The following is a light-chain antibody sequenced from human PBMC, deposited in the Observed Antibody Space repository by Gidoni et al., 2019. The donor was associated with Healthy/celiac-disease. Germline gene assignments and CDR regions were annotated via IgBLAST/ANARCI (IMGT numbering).Light chain of an antibody. J-gene: IGKJ4*02. CDR1: QSISSY. CDR2: AAS. V-gene: IGKV1-39*01. CDR3: QQSYSTPLL. Sequence: EIQMTQSPSSLSASVGDRVTITCRASQSISSYLNWYQQKPGKAPKLLIYAASSLQSGVPSRFSGSGSWTDFTLTISSLQPEDFATYYCQQSYSTPLLFGGGTKVEIK.